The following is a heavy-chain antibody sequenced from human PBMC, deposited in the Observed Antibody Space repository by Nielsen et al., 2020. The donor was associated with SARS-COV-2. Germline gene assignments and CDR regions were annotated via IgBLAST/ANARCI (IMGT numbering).Heavy chain of an antibody. J-gene: IGHJ4*02. CDR3: ARDFSLNGFDY. CDR1: GGSISSGSYY. V-gene: IGHV4-61*02. D-gene: IGHD2-8*01. Sequence: SETLSLTCTVSGGSISSGSYYWSWIRQPAGKGLEWIGRIYTSGSTNYNPPLKSRVTISVDTSKNQFSLKLSSVTAADTAVYYCARDFSLNGFDYWGQGTLVTVSS. CDR2: IYTSGST.